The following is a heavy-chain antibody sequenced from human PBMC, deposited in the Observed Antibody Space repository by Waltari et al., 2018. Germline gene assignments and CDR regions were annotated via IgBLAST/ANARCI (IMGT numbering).Heavy chain of an antibody. CDR3: AREEGSFDY. CDR1: GYTFTGHY. J-gene: IGHJ4*02. V-gene: IGHV1-2*02. CDR2: INPNSGGT. Sequence: QVQLVQSWAEVKKPAASVKVSCKASGYTFTGHYMHWVRQAPGQGLEWRGLINPNSGGTHYAEKFKGRVTMTRDTSITTAYMELTRLRYDEKAVYYCAREEGSFDYWGQGTLVTVSS.